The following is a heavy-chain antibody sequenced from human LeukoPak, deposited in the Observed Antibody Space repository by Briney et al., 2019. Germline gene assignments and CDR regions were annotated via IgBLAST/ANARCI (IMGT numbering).Heavy chain of an antibody. V-gene: IGHV3-53*01. D-gene: IGHD6-19*01. Sequence: PGGSLRLPCAASGFTVSSNYMSWVRQAPGKGLEWVSVIFGGGTTYYADSVKGRFTISRDNSKNTLYLQMNSLRVEDTAVYYCARVLSDSSGWYHFDYWGQGTLVTVSS. J-gene: IGHJ4*02. CDR3: ARVLSDSSGWYHFDY. CDR1: GFTVSSNY. CDR2: IFGGGTT.